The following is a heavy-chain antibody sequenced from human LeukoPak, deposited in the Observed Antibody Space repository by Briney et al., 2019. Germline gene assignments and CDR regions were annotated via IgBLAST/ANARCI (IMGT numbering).Heavy chain of an antibody. CDR1: GYSFTSYW. J-gene: IGHJ4*02. CDR2: ILPADSDT. Sequence: GESLKISCKGSGYSFTSYWIAWVRQMPGGGLEWMGIILPADSDTRYSPSFQGQVTISADKSISTAYLQWSSLKASDTAMYYCERSGGYYYAADYWGQGTLVTVSS. V-gene: IGHV5-51*01. CDR3: ERSGGYYYAADY. D-gene: IGHD3-22*01.